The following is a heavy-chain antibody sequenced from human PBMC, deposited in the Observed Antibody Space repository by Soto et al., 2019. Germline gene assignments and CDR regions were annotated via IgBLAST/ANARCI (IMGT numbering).Heavy chain of an antibody. CDR3: AGGFDYSSGPNDY. CDR2: TYYRSKWYN. CDR1: GDSVSSNSAA. Sequence: SQTLSLTCVISGDSVSSNSAAWNWIRQSPSRGLEWLGRTYYRSKWYNDYAVSVKGRITINPDTTKNQFSLQLNSVTPEDTAVYFCAGGFDYSSGPNDYWGQGTLVTVSS. V-gene: IGHV6-1*01. D-gene: IGHD6-19*01. J-gene: IGHJ4*02.